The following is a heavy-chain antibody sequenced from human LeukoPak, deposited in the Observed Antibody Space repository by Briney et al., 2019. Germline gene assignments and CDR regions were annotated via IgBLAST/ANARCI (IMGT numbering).Heavy chain of an antibody. CDR3: ARPLRSYDNHYFFDY. V-gene: IGHV3-21*01. CDR1: GFTFSSYS. Sequence: GGSLRLSCAASGFTFSSYSMNWVCQAPGKGLEWVSSISSSSSYIYYADSVKGRFTFSRDNAKNSLYLQMNSLRAEDTAVYYCARPLRSYDNHYFFDYWGQGTLVTVSS. J-gene: IGHJ4*02. CDR2: ISSSSSYI. D-gene: IGHD3-10*01.